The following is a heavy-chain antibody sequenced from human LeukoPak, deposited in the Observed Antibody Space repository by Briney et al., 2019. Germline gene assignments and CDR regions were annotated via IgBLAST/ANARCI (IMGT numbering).Heavy chain of an antibody. J-gene: IGHJ6*02. D-gene: IGHD1-1*01. CDR3: ARWRNNWNGYYYYGMDV. CDR2: ISSSSSYI. V-gene: IGHV3-21*01. CDR1: GFTFSSYS. Sequence: PGGSLRLSCAASGFTFSSYSMNWVRQAPGKGLEWVSSISSSSSYIYYADSVKGRFTISRDNAKNSLYLQMNSLRAEDTAVYYCARWRNNWNGYYYYGMDVWGQGTTVTVSS.